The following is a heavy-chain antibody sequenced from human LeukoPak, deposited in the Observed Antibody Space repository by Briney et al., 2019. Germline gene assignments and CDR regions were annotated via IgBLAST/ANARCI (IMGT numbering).Heavy chain of an antibody. D-gene: IGHD2-2*01. CDR1: GFTVSSSY. J-gene: IGHJ6*02. Sequence: GGSLRLSCAASGFTVSSSYMSWDRQAPGKGLEWVSVIYRGGNVYYADSTYYADSVKGRFTISRDNSKNTLYLQMNSLRVEDTAVYYCARDVVVVPSRYYYYYGMDAWGQGTTATVSS. CDR2: IYRGGNVYYADST. V-gene: IGHV3-66*01. CDR3: ARDVVVVPSRYYYYYGMDA.